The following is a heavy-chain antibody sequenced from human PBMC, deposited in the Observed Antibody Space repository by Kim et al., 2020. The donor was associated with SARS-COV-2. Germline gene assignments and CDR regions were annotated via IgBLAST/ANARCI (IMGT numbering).Heavy chain of an antibody. D-gene: IGHD2-15*01. CDR2: INEYASRI. CDR1: GMTFTNYW. V-gene: IGHV3-74*01. CDR3: VKDFGGSSDY. J-gene: IGHJ4*02. Sequence: GGSLRLSCAASGMTFTNYWMHWVRQVPGKGLVWVSRINEYASRIDYAESVKGRFTISRDDAKNTLYLQMNSLRDEDTAIYYSVKDFGGSSDYWGQGMLVTVSS.